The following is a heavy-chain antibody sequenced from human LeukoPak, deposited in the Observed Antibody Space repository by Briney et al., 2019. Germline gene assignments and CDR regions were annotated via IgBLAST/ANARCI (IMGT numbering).Heavy chain of an antibody. Sequence: PGESLRLSCAASGFTFSSYSMNWVRQAPGKGLEWVSYISSDSSTIYYADSVKGRFTISRDNAKNTLYLQMNSLRAEDTAVYYCAKDRPAEHFDYWGQGTLVTVSS. CDR3: AKDRPAEHFDY. J-gene: IGHJ4*02. CDR1: GFTFSSYS. CDR2: ISSDSSTI. V-gene: IGHV3-48*04. D-gene: IGHD1-14*01.